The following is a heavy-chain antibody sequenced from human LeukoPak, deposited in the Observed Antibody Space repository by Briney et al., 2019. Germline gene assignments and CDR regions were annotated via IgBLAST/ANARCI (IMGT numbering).Heavy chain of an antibody. CDR2: INNDGSDT. Sequence: PGGSLRLSCAASGFTFSRYWIHWVRQAPGKGLVWVSRINNDGSDTIYADSVKGRFAMSRGNAENTVFLQMSGLRAEDTAVYYCARGGFSHAFDVWGQGTTVTVSS. CDR3: ARGGFSHAFDV. CDR1: GFTFSRYW. V-gene: IGHV3-74*01. D-gene: IGHD2/OR15-2a*01. J-gene: IGHJ3*01.